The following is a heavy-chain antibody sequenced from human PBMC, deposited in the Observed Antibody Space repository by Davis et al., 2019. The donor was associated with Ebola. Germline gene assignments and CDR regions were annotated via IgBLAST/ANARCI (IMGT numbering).Heavy chain of an antibody. CDR3: AREGYYYYYYGMDV. CDR2: IYHSGST. CDR1: GGSISSSNW. D-gene: IGHD5-12*01. V-gene: IGHV4-4*02. J-gene: IGHJ6*02. Sequence: SETLSLTCAVSGGSISSSNWWSWVRQPPGKGLEWIGEIYHSGSTNYNPSLKSRVTISVDKSKNQFSLKLSSVTAADTAVYYCAREGYYYYYYGMDVWGQGTTVTVSS.